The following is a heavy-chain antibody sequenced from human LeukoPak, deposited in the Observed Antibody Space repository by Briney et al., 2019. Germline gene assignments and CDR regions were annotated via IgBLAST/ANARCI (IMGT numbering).Heavy chain of an antibody. CDR3: ARVSGSYWDWFDP. Sequence: SETLSLTCTVSGGSISSYYWSWIRQPPGKGLEWIGYIYYSGSTNYNPSLKSRVTISVDTSKNQFSLKLSSVTAADTAVYYCARVSGSYWDWFDPWGQGSLVTVSS. J-gene: IGHJ5*02. V-gene: IGHV4-59*01. CDR1: GGSISSYY. CDR2: IYYSGST. D-gene: IGHD3-10*01.